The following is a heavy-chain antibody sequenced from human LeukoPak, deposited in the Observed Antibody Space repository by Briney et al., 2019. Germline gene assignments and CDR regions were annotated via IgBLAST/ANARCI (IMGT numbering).Heavy chain of an antibody. Sequence: GGSLRLSCAASGFTFSRYDMHWVRQRIGKCLEWVSAIETAGEIHYADSVKGRFTISRENAKNSLYLQMNSLRAGDTAVYYCVRDFSGENAFDIWGQGTMVTVSS. CDR3: VRDFSGENAFDI. CDR2: IETAGEI. V-gene: IGHV3-13*04. J-gene: IGHJ3*02. D-gene: IGHD3-16*01. CDR1: GFTFSRYD.